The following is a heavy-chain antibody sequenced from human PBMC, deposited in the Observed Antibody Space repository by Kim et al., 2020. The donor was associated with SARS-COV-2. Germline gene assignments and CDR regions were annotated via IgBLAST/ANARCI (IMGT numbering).Heavy chain of an antibody. J-gene: IGHJ6*02. CDR2: IYPGDPDT. CDR1: GYSFTSYW. V-gene: IGHV5-51*01. Sequence: GESLKISCKGSGYSFTSYWIGWVRQMPGKGLEWMGIIYPGDPDTRYSPSFQGQVTISADKSISTAYLQWSSLKASDTAMYYCARRSHYYGSGSYYYYYGMDVWGQGTTVTVSS. CDR3: ARRSHYYGSGSYYYYYGMDV. D-gene: IGHD3-10*01.